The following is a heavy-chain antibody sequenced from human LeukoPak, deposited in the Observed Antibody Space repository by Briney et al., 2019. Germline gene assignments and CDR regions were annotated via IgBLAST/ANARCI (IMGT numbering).Heavy chain of an antibody. D-gene: IGHD2-15*01. Sequence: PSETLSLTCTVSGGSISSYYWSWIRQPPGKGLEWIGYIYYSGSTYYNPSLKSRVTISVDTSKNQFSLKLSSVTAADTAVYYCARIHPPRYCSGGSCYSYYYYYMDVWGKGTTVTVSS. CDR2: IYYSGST. CDR1: GGSISSYY. J-gene: IGHJ6*03. V-gene: IGHV4-59*08. CDR3: ARIHPPRYCSGGSCYSYYYYYMDV.